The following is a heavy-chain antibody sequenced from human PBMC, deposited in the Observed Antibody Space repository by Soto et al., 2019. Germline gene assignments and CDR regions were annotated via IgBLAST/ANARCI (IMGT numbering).Heavy chain of an antibody. CDR1: GFTFSSYG. J-gene: IGHJ3*02. CDR2: TWYDGSNK. Sequence: QVQLVESGGGVVQRGGSLRLSCAASGFTFSSYGMHWVRQAPGKGLEWVAVTWYDGSNKYYADSVKGRYTISRDDFKNPVELQMNSLGAEDTAVYYCTRDPLIAVAGYDGFDIWGQGTSVTVSS. CDR3: TRDPLIAVAGYDGFDI. V-gene: IGHV3-33*01. D-gene: IGHD6-19*01.